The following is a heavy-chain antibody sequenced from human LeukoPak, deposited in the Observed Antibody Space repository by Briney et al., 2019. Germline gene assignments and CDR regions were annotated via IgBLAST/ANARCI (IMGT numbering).Heavy chain of an antibody. CDR2: ISSSGSTI. CDR1: GFTFSDYY. CDR3: AMYYYDSSGYSSDY. Sequence: TGGSLRLSCAASGFTFSDYYMSWIRQAPGKGLEWVSYISSSGSTIYYADSVKGRFTISRDNAKNSLYLQMNSLRAEDTAVYYCAMYYYDSSGYSSDYWGQGTLVTVSS. J-gene: IGHJ4*02. D-gene: IGHD3-22*01. V-gene: IGHV3-11*04.